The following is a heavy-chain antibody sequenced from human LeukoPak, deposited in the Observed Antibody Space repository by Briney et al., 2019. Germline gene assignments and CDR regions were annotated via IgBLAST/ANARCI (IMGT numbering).Heavy chain of an antibody. J-gene: IGHJ4*02. CDR2: IKQDGIEK. CDR1: GFTFSNYW. V-gene: IGHV3-7*01. Sequence: QPGGSLRLSCAASGFTFSNYWMAWVRQSPGKGLEWVANIKQDGIEKNYVDSVRGRFTISRDNAKSSLFLQMSSLRVDDTAVYYCARDQDGALDYWGQGAWSPSPQ. D-gene: IGHD4-17*01. CDR3: ARDQDGALDY.